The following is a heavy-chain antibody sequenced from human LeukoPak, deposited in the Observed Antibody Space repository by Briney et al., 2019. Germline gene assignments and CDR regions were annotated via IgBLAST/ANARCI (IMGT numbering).Heavy chain of an antibody. CDR2: INPKTGGT. CDR1: GYTFTGYY. Sequence: ASVKVSCKASGYTFTGYYIHWVRQAPGQGLEWMGWINPKTGGTNFAQKFQGRVTMTTDTSMNTAYMNVNSLRSDDTALYYCTRALAFWGQGTLVTVSS. J-gene: IGHJ4*02. V-gene: IGHV1-2*02. CDR3: TRALAF.